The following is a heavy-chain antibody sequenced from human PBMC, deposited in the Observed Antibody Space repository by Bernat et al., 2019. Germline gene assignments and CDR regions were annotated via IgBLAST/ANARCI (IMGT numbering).Heavy chain of an antibody. CDR1: GFTVSSNY. CDR2: IYSGGST. Sequence: EVQLVESGGGLIQPGGSLRLSCAASGFTVSSNYMSWVRQAPGKGLEWVSVIYSGGSTYYADSVKGRFTISRDNSKNTLYLQMNSLRADDTAVYYCARMYYYDSSGGSDYWGQGTLVTVSS. D-gene: IGHD3-22*01. CDR3: ARMYYYDSSGGSDY. V-gene: IGHV3-53*01. J-gene: IGHJ4*02.